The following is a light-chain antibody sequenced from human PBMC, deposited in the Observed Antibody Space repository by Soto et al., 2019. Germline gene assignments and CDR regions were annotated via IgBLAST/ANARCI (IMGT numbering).Light chain of an antibody. J-gene: IGLJ1*01. CDR1: NSDVGYYNF. Sequence: QSALTQPASVSGSPGQSITLSCTGTNSDVGYYNFVSWYQQHPGKAPKLIIYDVTNRPSGVSNRFSGSKSGNTASLTISGLQTEDEADYYCSSYTSSSTYVFGTGTQLTVL. CDR2: DVT. V-gene: IGLV2-14*03. CDR3: SSYTSSSTYV.